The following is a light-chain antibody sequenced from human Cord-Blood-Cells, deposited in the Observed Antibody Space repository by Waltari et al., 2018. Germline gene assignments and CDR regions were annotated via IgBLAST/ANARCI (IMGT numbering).Light chain of an antibody. CDR2: DVS. CDR3: CSYAGSYTVV. J-gene: IGLJ2*01. Sequence: QSALTQPRSVSGSPGQSVTISCTGTSSDVGGYNYVSWYQQHPGKAPKLMIYDVSKRPSAVPHRFSGSKSGNTASLTISGRQAEDEADYYCCSYAGSYTVVFGGGTKLTVL. V-gene: IGLV2-11*01. CDR1: SSDVGGYNY.